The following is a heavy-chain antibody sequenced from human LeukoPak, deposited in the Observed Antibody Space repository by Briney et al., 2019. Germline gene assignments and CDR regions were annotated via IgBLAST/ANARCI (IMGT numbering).Heavy chain of an antibody. CDR2: ISAYNGNT. D-gene: IGHD3-9*01. CDR3: ARGAKYYDILTGYQGNLALDY. V-gene: IGHV1-18*04. J-gene: IGHJ4*02. CDR1: GYTFTSYG. Sequence: ASVKVSCKASGYTFTSYGISWVRQAPGQGLEWMGWISAYNGNTNYAQKLQGRVTMTTDTSTSTAYMELRSLRSDDTAVYYCARGAKYYDILTGYQGNLALDYWGQGTLVTVSS.